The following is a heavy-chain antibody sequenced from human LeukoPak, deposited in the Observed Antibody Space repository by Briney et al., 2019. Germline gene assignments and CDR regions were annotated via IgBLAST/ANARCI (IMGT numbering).Heavy chain of an antibody. CDR1: GFTFRSYG. J-gene: IGHJ4*02. CDR2: VSRDGDNK. Sequence: PGRSLRLSCAASGFTFRSYGMHWVRQAPGKGLDWVAVVSRDGDNKYYGDSVKGRFTVSRDNAKNSLYLQMNSLRAEDTAVYYCARVWLWGQGTLVTVSS. V-gene: IGHV3-30*03. CDR3: ARVWL. D-gene: IGHD5-24*01.